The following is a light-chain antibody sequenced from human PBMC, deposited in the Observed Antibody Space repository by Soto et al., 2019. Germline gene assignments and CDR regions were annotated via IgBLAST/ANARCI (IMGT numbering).Light chain of an antibody. V-gene: IGKV3D-15*01. J-gene: IGKJ1*01. CDR3: QQYNNWPQT. CDR2: GAS. CDR1: QSVSGN. Sequence: EIVMTQSPATLSVSPGERVTLSCRASQSVSGNLAWYQQKPGKAPRLLMYGASTTATGIPARYSGSGSGTEFTFTISSLQSEDFAVYYCQQYNNWPQTFGQGTKVDIK.